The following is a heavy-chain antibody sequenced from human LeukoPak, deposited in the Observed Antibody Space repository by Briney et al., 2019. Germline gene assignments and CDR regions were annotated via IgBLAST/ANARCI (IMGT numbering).Heavy chain of an antibody. J-gene: IGHJ4*02. V-gene: IGHV3-48*03. D-gene: IGHD6-13*01. CDR3: ARARIAAPLLDY. Sequence: PGGSQRLFCATSGFTYSNYEMNCVPQTPGKGLECVSYISDNGRTSYYADSVKGRFTISRDNAKNSLYLQMNSLRGEDTSVYYCARARIAAPLLDYWGQGTLVTVSS. CDR2: ISDNGRTS. CDR1: GFTYSNYE.